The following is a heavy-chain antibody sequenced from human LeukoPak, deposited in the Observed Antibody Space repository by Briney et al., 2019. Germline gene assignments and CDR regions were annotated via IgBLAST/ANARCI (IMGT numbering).Heavy chain of an antibody. Sequence: SETLSLTCTVSGGSISSSSYYWGWIRQPPGKGLEWIGSIYYSGSTYYNPSLKSRVTISVDTSKNQFSLKLSSVTAADTAVYYCARDHGSGTTQFWGQGTLVTVSS. CDR1: GGSISSSSYY. CDR2: IYYSGST. D-gene: IGHD1-1*01. J-gene: IGHJ4*02. V-gene: IGHV4-39*07. CDR3: ARDHGSGTTQF.